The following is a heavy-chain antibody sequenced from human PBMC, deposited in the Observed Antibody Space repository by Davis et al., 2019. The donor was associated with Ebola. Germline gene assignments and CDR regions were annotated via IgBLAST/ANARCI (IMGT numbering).Heavy chain of an antibody. Sequence: GESLKISCAASGFTFSSYSMNWVRQAPGKGLEWVSSISSSSSYIYYADSVKGRFTISRDNAKNSLYLQMNSLRAEDTAVYYCARARSGWLYYFDYWGQGTLVTVSS. CDR3: ARARSGWLYYFDY. CDR1: GFTFSSYS. J-gene: IGHJ4*02. CDR2: ISSSSSYI. D-gene: IGHD6-19*01. V-gene: IGHV3-21*01.